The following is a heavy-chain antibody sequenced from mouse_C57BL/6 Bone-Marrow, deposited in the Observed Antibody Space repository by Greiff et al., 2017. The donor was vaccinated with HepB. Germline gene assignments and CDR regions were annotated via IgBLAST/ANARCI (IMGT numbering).Heavy chain of an antibody. J-gene: IGHJ4*01. CDR1: GYTFTSYW. Sequence: QVQLQQPGAELVMPGASVKLSCKASGYTFTSYWMHWVKQRPGQGLEWIGEIDPSDSYTNYNQKFKGKSTLTVDKSSSTAYMQLSSLTSEDSAVYYCARGVDGYYGYYAMDYWGQGTSVTVSS. CDR2: IDPSDSYT. CDR3: ARGVDGYYGYYAMDY. V-gene: IGHV1-69*01. D-gene: IGHD2-3*01.